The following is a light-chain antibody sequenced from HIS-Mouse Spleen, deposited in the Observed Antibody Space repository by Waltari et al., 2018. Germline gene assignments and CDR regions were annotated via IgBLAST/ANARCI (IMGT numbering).Light chain of an antibody. Sequence: EIVLTQSPATLSLSPGERATLSCRASQSVSSYLAWYQQKPGQAPMLLIYDAANRATGIPARFSGIGSGTDFTLTISSLEPEDFAVYYCQQRSNWPTFGPGTKVDIK. CDR1: QSVSSY. J-gene: IGKJ3*01. V-gene: IGKV3-11*01. CDR2: DAA. CDR3: QQRSNWPT.